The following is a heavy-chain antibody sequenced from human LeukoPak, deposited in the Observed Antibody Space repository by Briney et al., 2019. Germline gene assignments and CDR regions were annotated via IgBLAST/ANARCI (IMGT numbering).Heavy chain of an antibody. CDR2: ISGSGGST. J-gene: IGHJ4*02. V-gene: IGHV3-23*01. D-gene: IGHD5-18*01. CDR3: AKDLAPGYSYGFFDY. Sequence: GGSLRLSCAASGFTFSSYAMSWVRQAPGKGLEWVSAISGSGGSTYYAASVKGRFTISRDNSKNTLYLQMNSLRAEDAAVYYCAKDLAPGYSYGFFDYWGQGTLVTVSS. CDR1: GFTFSSYA.